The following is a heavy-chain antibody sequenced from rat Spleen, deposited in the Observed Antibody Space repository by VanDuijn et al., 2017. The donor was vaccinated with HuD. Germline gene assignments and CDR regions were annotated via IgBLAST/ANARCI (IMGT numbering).Heavy chain of an antibody. D-gene: IGHD1-12*03. CDR3: ARDRGITMMVPLMDA. J-gene: IGHJ4*01. CDR2: IWGNGNT. CDR1: GFSLTSYN. V-gene: IGHV2-13*01. Sequence: QVQLKESGPGLVQPSQTLSLTCTVSGFSLTSYNVHWVRQPPGKGLEWMGVIWGNGNTNYNSALKSRLSISRDTSKSQVFLKMNSLQTEDTATYYCARDRGITMMVPLMDAWGQGASVTVSS.